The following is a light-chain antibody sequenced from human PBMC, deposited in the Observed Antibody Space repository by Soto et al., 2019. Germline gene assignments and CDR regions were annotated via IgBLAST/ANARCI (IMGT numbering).Light chain of an antibody. J-gene: IGKJ4*01. V-gene: IGKV1-5*03. CDR2: DAS. CDR3: QQYNRYAIH. Sequence: DIQLTQSPSTLSASVGDRVTITCRASQSISNWVVWYQQKPGKAPKFLIYDASTLESGVPSRFSGSGYGTEFTLTISRLQPEDFATYYCQQYNRYAIHFGGGTKVEMK. CDR1: QSISNW.